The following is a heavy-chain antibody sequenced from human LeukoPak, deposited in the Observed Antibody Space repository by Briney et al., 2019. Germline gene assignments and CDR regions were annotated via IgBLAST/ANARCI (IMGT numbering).Heavy chain of an antibody. Sequence: PGGSLGLSCAASGFTFSDFYMSWIRQAPGKGLEWISYISDTGSKKDYADSVKGRFTISRDNAKKSLHLEMNSLRAEDTAVYYCARDLRVVRGAVFDYWGQGTLVTVSS. CDR1: GFTFSDFY. D-gene: IGHD3-10*01. J-gene: IGHJ4*02. CDR2: ISDTGSKK. CDR3: ARDLRVVRGAVFDY. V-gene: IGHV3-11*01.